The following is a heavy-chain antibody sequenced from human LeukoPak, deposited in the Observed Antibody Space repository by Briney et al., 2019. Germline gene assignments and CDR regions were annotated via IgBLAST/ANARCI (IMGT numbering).Heavy chain of an antibody. CDR3: ARVNPYAFGPYDSSGYYYADY. V-gene: IGHV1-18*01. D-gene: IGHD3-22*01. CDR2: ISAYNGNT. J-gene: IGHJ4*02. CDR1: GYTFTSYG. Sequence: ASVKVSCKASGYTFTSYGISWVRQAPGQGLEWMGWISAYNGNTNYAQKLQGSVTMTTDTSTSTAYMELRSLRSDDTAVYYCARVNPYAFGPYDSSGYYYADYWGQGTLVTVSS.